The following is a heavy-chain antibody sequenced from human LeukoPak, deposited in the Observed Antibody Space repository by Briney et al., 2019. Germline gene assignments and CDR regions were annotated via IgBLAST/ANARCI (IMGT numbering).Heavy chain of an antibody. CDR1: GFTFSSYG. V-gene: IGHV3-30*03. CDR2: ISVDGSNE. J-gene: IGHJ3*02. CDR3: AREGEPSAFDI. D-gene: IGHD1-26*01. Sequence: GGSLRLSCAASGFTFSSYGMHWVRQAPGKGLEWVAVISVDGSNEYYADSVKGRFTISRDNSKNTLYLQMNSLRAEDTAVYYCAREGEPSAFDIWGQGTMVTVSS.